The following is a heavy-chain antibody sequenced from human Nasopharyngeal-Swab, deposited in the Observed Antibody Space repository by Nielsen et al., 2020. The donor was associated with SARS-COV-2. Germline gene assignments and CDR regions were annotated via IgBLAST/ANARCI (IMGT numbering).Heavy chain of an antibody. CDR1: GFTFSSYS. CDR2: IRSSSSNI. J-gene: IGHJ4*02. D-gene: IGHD2-21*02. Sequence: GAALKISCAASGFTFSSYSINLVRQAPGKGLEWVSSIRSSSSNIYHPDSVKGGFTTSRDNAKNAVYLQMNSLRAEDTAVYYCARDYYAYCGGDCYSGPDYFDYWGQGTLVTVSS. CDR3: ARDYYAYCGGDCYSGPDYFDY. V-gene: IGHV3-21*01.